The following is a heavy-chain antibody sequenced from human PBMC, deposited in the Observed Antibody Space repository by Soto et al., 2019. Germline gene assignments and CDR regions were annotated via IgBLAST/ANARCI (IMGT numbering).Heavy chain of an antibody. CDR1: GGLFSSFA. CDR2: IIPVFGTT. Sequence: VQSGPEVKKPGSSVKVSCKDSGGLFSSFAISWVRQAPGQGLEWLGGIIPVFGTTNYAEKFQDRLTITADESKNTAYMELSGLRSGDTAIYYCARGGGPYVWFNEFWGQGTLVTVSS. J-gene: IGHJ4*02. V-gene: IGHV1-69*01. CDR3: ARGGGPYVWFNEF. D-gene: IGHD3-16*01.